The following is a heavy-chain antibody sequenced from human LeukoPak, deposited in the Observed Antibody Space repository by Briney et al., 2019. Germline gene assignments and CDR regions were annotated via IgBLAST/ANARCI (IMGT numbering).Heavy chain of an antibody. CDR2: MNPNSGNT. CDR1: GYTFTSYD. D-gene: IGHD2-2*01. CDR3: ARLGCSSTSCYFGGWFDP. Sequence: ASVKVSCKASGYTFTSYDINWVRQATGQGLEWMGWMNPNSGNTGYAQKFQGRVTITRNTSISTAYMELSSLRSEDTAVYYCARLGCSSTSCYFGGWFDPWGQGTLVTVSS. V-gene: IGHV1-8*03. J-gene: IGHJ5*02.